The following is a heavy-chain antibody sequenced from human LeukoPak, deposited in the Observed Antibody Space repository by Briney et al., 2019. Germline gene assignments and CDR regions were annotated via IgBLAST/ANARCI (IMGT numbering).Heavy chain of an antibody. V-gene: IGHV3-23*01. Sequence: GGSLRLSCAVSGFTFSSYAMSWVRQAPGKGLEWVSTISGGSGSTFFADSVKGRFTISRDNSKGTLYLQMNSLRAEDTAVYSCAKLGGNSNFYFYYMDVWGKGTTVTVSS. CDR1: GFTFSSYA. CDR2: ISGGSGST. J-gene: IGHJ6*03. D-gene: IGHD4-23*01. CDR3: AKLGGNSNFYFYYMDV.